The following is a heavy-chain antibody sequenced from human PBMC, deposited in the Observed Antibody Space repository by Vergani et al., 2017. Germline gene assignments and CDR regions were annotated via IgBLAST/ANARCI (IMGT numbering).Heavy chain of an antibody. Sequence: QVQLVQSGAEVKKPGASVKVSCKASGYTFTSYGISWVRQAPGQGLEWMGWVSAYNGNTNYAQKIQGRVTMTTDTSTSTAYMELRSLRSDDTAVYYCARDSALRDIVVVPAAIPHFDYWGQGTLVTVSS. V-gene: IGHV1-18*04. CDR2: VSAYNGNT. CDR3: ARDSALRDIVVVPAAIPHFDY. J-gene: IGHJ4*02. D-gene: IGHD2-2*01. CDR1: GYTFTSYG.